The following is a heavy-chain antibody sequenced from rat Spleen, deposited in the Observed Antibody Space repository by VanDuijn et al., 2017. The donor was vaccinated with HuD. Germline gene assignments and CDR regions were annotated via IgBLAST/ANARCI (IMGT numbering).Heavy chain of an antibody. J-gene: IGHJ4*01. Sequence: QVQLKESGPGLVQPSQTLSLTCTVSGFSLTSYHVHWVRQPPGKGLEWMGVMWSDGDTSYNSALKSRLSISRDTSKSQVYLKMNGRQTEDTATYYCARERYYDGAYQDVMDAWGQGASVTVSS. V-gene: IGHV2-32*01. CDR1: GFSLTSYH. CDR3: ARERYYDGAYQDVMDA. D-gene: IGHD1-12*03. CDR2: MWSDGDT.